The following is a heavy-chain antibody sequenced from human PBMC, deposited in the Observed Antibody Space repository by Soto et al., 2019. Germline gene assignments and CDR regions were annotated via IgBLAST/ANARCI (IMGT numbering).Heavy chain of an antibody. CDR2: ITGDGSNT. CDR1: GFTFSSYL. J-gene: IGHJ4*02. V-gene: IGHV3-74*01. CDR3: TRYPTFDY. Sequence: EVQLVESGVDLVQPGGSLRLSCAASGFTFSSYLMHWVRQTPGKGLVWVSRITGDGSNTIYDDSVKGRFTISRDNAKNTLYLQMNNLRAEDTAVYFCTRYPTFDYWGQGTLVTVSS.